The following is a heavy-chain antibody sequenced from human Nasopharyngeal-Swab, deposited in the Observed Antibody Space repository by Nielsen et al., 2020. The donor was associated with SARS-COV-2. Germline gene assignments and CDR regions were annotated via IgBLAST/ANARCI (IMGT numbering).Heavy chain of an antibody. CDR2: INNRGDDT. Sequence: GGSLRLSCAASGFIFSNYAMSWVRQAPGKGLEWVSTINNRGDDTHYVDSVRGRFTVSRDNSKNTLYLQMNSLRGEDTAFYYCARSPPGIGPFDYWGQGSLVTVSS. D-gene: IGHD1-1*01. J-gene: IGHJ4*02. V-gene: IGHV3-23*01. CDR3: ARSPPGIGPFDY. CDR1: GFIFSNYA.